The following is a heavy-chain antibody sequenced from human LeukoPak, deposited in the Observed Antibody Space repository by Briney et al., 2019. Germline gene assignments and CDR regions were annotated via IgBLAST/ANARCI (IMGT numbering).Heavy chain of an antibody. V-gene: IGHV3-21*01. CDR1: GFTFSSYS. Sequence: GGSLRPSCAASGFTFSSYSMNWVRQAPGKGLEWVSSISSSSSYIYYADSVKGRFTISRDNAKNSLYLQMNSLRAEDTAVYYCARETIAVAGTSFDYWGQGTLVTVSS. CDR2: ISSSSSYI. CDR3: ARETIAVAGTSFDY. J-gene: IGHJ4*02. D-gene: IGHD6-19*01.